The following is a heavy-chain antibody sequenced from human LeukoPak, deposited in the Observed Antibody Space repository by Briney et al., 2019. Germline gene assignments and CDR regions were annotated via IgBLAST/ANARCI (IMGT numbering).Heavy chain of an antibody. J-gene: IGHJ4*02. CDR2: INHSGST. CDR1: GGSFSGYY. Sequence: SETLSLTCAVYGGSFSGYYWSWIRQPPGKGLEWIGEINHSGSTNYNPSLKSRVTISVDTSKNQFSLKLSSVTAADTAVYYCARGKGSSLPFDYWGQGTLVTVSS. CDR3: ARGKGSSLPFDY. D-gene: IGHD6-13*01. V-gene: IGHV4-34*01.